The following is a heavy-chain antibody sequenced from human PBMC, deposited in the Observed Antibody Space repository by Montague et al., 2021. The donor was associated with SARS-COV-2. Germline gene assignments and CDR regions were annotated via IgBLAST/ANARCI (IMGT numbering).Heavy chain of an antibody. CDR2: ISTSAYTT. D-gene: IGHD3-16*02. Sequence: SLRLSCAASRFTFSNYDMNWVRQAPGKGPEWISYISTSAYTTSYAGSVKGRFTISRGNGKNSLYLQMNSLRVEDTAVYYCTRDYRSIVGDGLDIWGQGTKVTVSS. CDR3: TRDYRSIVGDGLDI. CDR1: RFTFSNYD. J-gene: IGHJ3*02. V-gene: IGHV3-48*03.